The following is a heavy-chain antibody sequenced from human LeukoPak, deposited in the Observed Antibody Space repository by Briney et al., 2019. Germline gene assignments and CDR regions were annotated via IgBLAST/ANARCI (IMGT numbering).Heavy chain of an antibody. Sequence: ASVKVSCKASGYTFTSYYMHWVRQAPGQGLEWMGIINPSGGSTSYAQKFQGRVTMTRDTSTSTVYMELSSLRSEDTAVYYCARELPVEMATTGGYFDYWGQGTLVTVSS. V-gene: IGHV1-46*01. CDR3: ARELPVEMATTGGYFDY. CDR2: INPSGGST. J-gene: IGHJ4*02. D-gene: IGHD5-24*01. CDR1: GYTFTSYY.